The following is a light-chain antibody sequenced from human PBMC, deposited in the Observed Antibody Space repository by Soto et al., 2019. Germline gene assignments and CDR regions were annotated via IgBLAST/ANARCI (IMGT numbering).Light chain of an antibody. CDR3: QQANSFPYS. J-gene: IGKJ2*01. CDR2: AAS. V-gene: IGKV1-12*01. CDR1: QGTSSW. Sequence: DIQMTQYPSSVSASVGDRVTITCWATQGTSSWLAWYQQKQGKAPKLLIFAASSLQSGVPSRFSVSGSGTDFTLTISCLQPEDFAPYYCQQANSFPYSFGQGTKLEIK.